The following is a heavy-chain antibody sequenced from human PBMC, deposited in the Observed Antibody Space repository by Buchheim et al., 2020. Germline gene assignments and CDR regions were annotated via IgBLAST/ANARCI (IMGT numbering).Heavy chain of an antibody. Sequence: QVQPVESGGGVVQPGRSLRLSCATSGFSFDGYGVHWVRQAPGKGLEWVALISYDGSEKYYADSVKGRFTISRDNSKNTLFLQMNSLRAEDTAIYFCARGELGRVTTFDFWGQGTL. CDR3: ARGELGRVTTFDF. D-gene: IGHD1-1*01. CDR1: GFSFDGYG. V-gene: IGHV3-33*05. CDR2: ISYDGSEK. J-gene: IGHJ4*02.